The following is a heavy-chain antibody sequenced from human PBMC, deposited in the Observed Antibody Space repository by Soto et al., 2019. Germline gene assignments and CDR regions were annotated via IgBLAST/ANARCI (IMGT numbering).Heavy chain of an antibody. CDR2: IRSKSGGQ. V-gene: IGHV1-2*02. CDR1: GYTFTDYY. J-gene: IGHJ4*02. Sequence: ASVKVSCKASGYTFTDYYIKWVRQPPGQGLEYMGWIRSKSGGQKHAQKDQGRVTMTRDTTGNLAYLHLSRITSDDTDVYFCARCHRGLRCHLDYWGQGTLVTVAS. D-gene: IGHD4-17*01. CDR3: ARCHRGLRCHLDY.